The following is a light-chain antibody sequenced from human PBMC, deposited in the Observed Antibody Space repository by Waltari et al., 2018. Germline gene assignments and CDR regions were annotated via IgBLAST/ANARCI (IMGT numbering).Light chain of an antibody. V-gene: IGLV2-14*03. Sequence: QSALTQPASLSGSPGQSITISCTGTSSDVGAYKYVPWYQQHPDNAPKVIILGVSQRPSGVPSRFSGSRSGNTASLTISGLQVEDEADYYCSSFSTSFSYVFGTGTTVTVL. J-gene: IGLJ1*01. CDR3: SSFSTSFSYV. CDR1: SSDVGAYKY. CDR2: GVS.